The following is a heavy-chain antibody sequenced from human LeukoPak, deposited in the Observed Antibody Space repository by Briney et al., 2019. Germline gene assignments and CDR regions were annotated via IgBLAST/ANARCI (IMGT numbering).Heavy chain of an antibody. V-gene: IGHV3-66*01. CDR2: IYSGGST. CDR1: GFTVSSNY. J-gene: IGHJ4*02. D-gene: IGHD5-12*01. Sequence: GGSLRLSCAASGFTVSSNYMSWVRQAPGKGLEWVSVIYSGGSTYYADSVKGRFTISRDNSKNTLYLQMNSLRAEDPAVYYCGRGLSGYHNRGGEETLVTVSS. CDR3: GRGLSGYHNR.